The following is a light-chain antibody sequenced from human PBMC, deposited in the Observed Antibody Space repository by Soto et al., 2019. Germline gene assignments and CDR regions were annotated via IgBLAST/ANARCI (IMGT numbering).Light chain of an antibody. V-gene: IGKV1-5*01. Sequence: IPMTQSPAPLSGNLERTVTITRLASQGISSRLAWYQQKPGKAPRLLIYGASSMQSGVPARFSGSGSGTDFTLTISSRQPEDFAAYYCQQTDYILRRFGQVAKV. CDR1: QGISSR. CDR2: GAS. J-gene: IGKJ1*01. CDR3: QQTDYILRR.